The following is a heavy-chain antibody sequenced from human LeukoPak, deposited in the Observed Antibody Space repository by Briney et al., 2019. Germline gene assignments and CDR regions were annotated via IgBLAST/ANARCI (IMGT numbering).Heavy chain of an antibody. J-gene: IGHJ6*02. CDR2: ISWNSGSI. CDR3: AKDFGVPAAMQGLYYYYYYGMDV. CDR1: GFTLDDYT. V-gene: IGHV3-9*01. D-gene: IGHD2-2*01. Sequence: PGRSLRLSCAASGFTLDDYTMHWVRQAPGKGLEWVSGISWNSGSIGYADSVKGRFTISRDNAKNSLYLQMNGLRAEDTALYYCAKDFGVPAAMQGLYYYYYYGMDVWGQGTTVTVSS.